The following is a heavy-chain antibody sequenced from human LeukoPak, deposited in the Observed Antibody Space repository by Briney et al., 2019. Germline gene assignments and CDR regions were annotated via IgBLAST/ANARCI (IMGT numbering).Heavy chain of an antibody. J-gene: IGHJ6*02. CDR2: FDPEDGET. CDR1: GYTLTELS. Sequence: ASVKVSCKVSGYTLTELSMHWVRQAPGKGLEWMGGFDPEDGETIYAQKFQGRVTMTEDTSTDTAYMELSSLRSEDTAVYYCARSFYYPYGMDVWGQGTTVTVSS. D-gene: IGHD5-24*01. V-gene: IGHV1-24*01. CDR3: ARSFYYPYGMDV.